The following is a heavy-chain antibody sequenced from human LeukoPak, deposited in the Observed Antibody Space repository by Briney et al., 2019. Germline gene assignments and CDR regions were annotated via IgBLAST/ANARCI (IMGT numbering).Heavy chain of an antibody. D-gene: IGHD6-13*01. J-gene: IGHJ5*02. Sequence: GGSLRLSCAASGFTVSSNYMSWVRQAPGKGLEWVSVIYSGGSTYYADSVKGRFTISRDNSKNTLYLQMNSLRAEDTAVYYCARRTFIAAAPNWFDPWGQGTLVTVSS. CDR1: GFTVSSNY. V-gene: IGHV3-66*01. CDR3: ARRTFIAAAPNWFDP. CDR2: IYSGGST.